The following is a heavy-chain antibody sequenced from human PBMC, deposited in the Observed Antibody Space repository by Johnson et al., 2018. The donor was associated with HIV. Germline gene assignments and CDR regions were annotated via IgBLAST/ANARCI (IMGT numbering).Heavy chain of an antibody. CDR3: ARDVASVYGSGDHAFDI. CDR2: ISYHGSDT. D-gene: IGHD3-10*01. V-gene: IGHV3-30*04. Sequence: QVQLVESGGGLVQPGRSLRLSCAAFGFDFNTHNIHWVRQAPGKGLEWVTLISYHGSDTYYADSVKGRFTISRDNSKNLLYLQMNSLRTEDTAVYYCARDVASVYGSGDHAFDIWGQGTMVTVSS. J-gene: IGHJ3*02. CDR1: GFDFNTHN.